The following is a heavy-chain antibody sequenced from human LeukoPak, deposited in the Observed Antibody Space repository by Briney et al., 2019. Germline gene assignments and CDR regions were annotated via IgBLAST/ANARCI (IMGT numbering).Heavy chain of an antibody. Sequence: SETLSLTCAVYGGSFSGYYWSWIRQPPGKGLEWIGEINHSGSTNYNPSLKSRVTISVDTSKNQFSLKLSSVTAADTAVYYCARIFGPSYYYDEDYWGQGTLVTVSS. CDR2: INHSGST. CDR3: ARIFGPSYYYDEDY. D-gene: IGHD3-22*01. J-gene: IGHJ4*02. V-gene: IGHV4-34*01. CDR1: GGSFSGYY.